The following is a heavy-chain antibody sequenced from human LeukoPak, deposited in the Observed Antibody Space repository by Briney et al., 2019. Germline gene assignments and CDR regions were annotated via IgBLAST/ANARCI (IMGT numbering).Heavy chain of an antibody. CDR1: GYTFTGYY. CDR3: ARGLMSGRYDYVWGSHTDY. D-gene: IGHD3-16*01. V-gene: IGHV1-2*02. Sequence: ASVKASCKASGYTFTGYYMRWVRQAPGQGLEWMGWINPNSGGTNYAQKFQGRVTMTRDTSISTAYMELSRLRSDDTAVYYCARGLMSGRYDYVWGSHTDYWGQGTLVTVSS. J-gene: IGHJ4*02. CDR2: INPNSGGT.